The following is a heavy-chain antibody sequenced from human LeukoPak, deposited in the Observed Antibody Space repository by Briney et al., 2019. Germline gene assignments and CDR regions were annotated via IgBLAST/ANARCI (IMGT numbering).Heavy chain of an antibody. D-gene: IGHD3-10*01. CDR1: GGSISSYY. J-gene: IGHJ6*03. CDR2: IYTSGST. CDR3: ARAIVRGIYYYYMDV. V-gene: IGHV4-4*07. Sequence: SETLSLTCTVSGGSISSYYWSWIRQPAGKGLEWIGRIYTSGSTNYNPSLKSRVTISVDTSKNQFSLKLSSVTAADTAVYYCARAIVRGIYYYYMDVWGKGTTVTVSS.